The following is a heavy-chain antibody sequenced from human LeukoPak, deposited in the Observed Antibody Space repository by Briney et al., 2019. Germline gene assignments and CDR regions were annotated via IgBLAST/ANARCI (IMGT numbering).Heavy chain of an antibody. J-gene: IGHJ4*02. V-gene: IGHV4-59*01. CDR2: IYDSGST. Sequence: SETLSLTCTVSGDSIRGSYKTWIRQPPGRGLEWIGYIYDSGSTNYNPSLKSRVTMSVDTSKNQLSLRLSSVTAADTAIYYCARVLPLYDHYYFDWWGQGTLVTVSS. CDR3: ARVLPLYDHYYFDW. CDR1: GDSIRGSY. D-gene: IGHD3-22*01.